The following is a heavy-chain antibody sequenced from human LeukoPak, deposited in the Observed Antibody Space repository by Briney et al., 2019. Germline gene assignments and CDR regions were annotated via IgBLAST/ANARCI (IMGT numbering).Heavy chain of an antibody. D-gene: IGHD6-19*01. V-gene: IGHV4-39*01. CDR2: IYYSGST. CDR1: GGSISTNSYY. CDR3: ARQPAYSSGCLDH. J-gene: IGHJ5*02. Sequence: SETLSLTCTVSGGSISTNSYYWGWIRQPPGKRLEWIGSIYYSGSTYYNPSLKSRVTISVDTSKNQFSLRLSSVTATDTAVYYCARQPAYSSGCLDHWGQGTLVIVSS.